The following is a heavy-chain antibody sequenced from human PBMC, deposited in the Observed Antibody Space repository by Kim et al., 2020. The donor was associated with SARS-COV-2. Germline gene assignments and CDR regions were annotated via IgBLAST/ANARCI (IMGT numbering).Heavy chain of an antibody. Sequence: GESLKISCEGSGYSFRNYWIAWVRQMPGKGLELMGVIDPGDSATKYSPSFRGQVTISADESINTAYLQWTSLRASDTAVYFCARGRRTYCATSNCYIGDSWGQGTLVSVSS. J-gene: IGHJ5*01. CDR1: GYSFRNYW. CDR2: IDPGDSAT. V-gene: IGHV5-51*01. D-gene: IGHD2-21*01. CDR3: ARGRRTYCATSNCYIGDS.